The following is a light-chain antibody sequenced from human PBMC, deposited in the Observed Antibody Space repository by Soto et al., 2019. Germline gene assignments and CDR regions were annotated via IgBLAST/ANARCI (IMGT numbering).Light chain of an antibody. CDR2: AAS. Sequence: DIQMTQSPSSLSASVGDRVTITCRASQSVSTYLNWYYQKPGKAPKLLIYAASSLQGGVPSRFGGSGSGTDFTLSIVTLQPEDSGTYFCQQSYRLPLTFGGGTKVDIK. J-gene: IGKJ4*01. CDR3: QQSYRLPLT. V-gene: IGKV1-39*01. CDR1: QSVSTY.